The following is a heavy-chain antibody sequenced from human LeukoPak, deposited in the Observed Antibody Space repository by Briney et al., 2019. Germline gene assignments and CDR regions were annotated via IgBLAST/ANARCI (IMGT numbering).Heavy chain of an antibody. CDR1: GGTFSSYA. CDR2: IIPIFGTA. V-gene: IGHV1-69*13. J-gene: IGHJ4*02. Sequence: SVKVSCKASGGTFSSYAISWVRQAPGQGLEWMGGIIPIFGTANYAQKFQGRVTITADESTSTAYMGLSSLRSEDTAVYYCARHKGLEGATARWGQGTPVTVTS. D-gene: IGHD1-26*01. CDR3: ARHKGLEGATAR.